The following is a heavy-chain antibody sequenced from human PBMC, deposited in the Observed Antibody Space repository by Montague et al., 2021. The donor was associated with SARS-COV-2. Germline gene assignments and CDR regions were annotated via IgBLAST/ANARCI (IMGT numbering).Heavy chain of an antibody. Sequence: SLRLSCAASGFTFSSYGMHWVRQAPGKGLEWVAVIWYDGSNKYYADSVQGRFTISRDNSKNTLYLQMNSLRAEDTAVYYCARDLRFGELYPDFDYWGQGTLVTVSS. CDR2: IWYDGSNK. J-gene: IGHJ4*02. D-gene: IGHD3-10*01. V-gene: IGHV3-33*01. CDR1: GFTFSSYG. CDR3: ARDLRFGELYPDFDY.